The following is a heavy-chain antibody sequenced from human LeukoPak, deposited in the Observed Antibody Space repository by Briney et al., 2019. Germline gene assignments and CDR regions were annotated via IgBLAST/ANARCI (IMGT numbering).Heavy chain of an antibody. V-gene: IGHV4-59*12. CDR1: GGSISGYY. J-gene: IGHJ5*02. CDR2: IYYSGST. Sequence: SETLSLTCTVSGGSISGYYWSWIRQPPGKGLEWIGYIYYSGSTNYNPSLKSRVTISLGTSKNQFSLNLSSVTAADTAVYYCARVMDIVVVPAARVRWFDPWGQGTLVTVSS. D-gene: IGHD2-2*03. CDR3: ARVMDIVVVPAARVRWFDP.